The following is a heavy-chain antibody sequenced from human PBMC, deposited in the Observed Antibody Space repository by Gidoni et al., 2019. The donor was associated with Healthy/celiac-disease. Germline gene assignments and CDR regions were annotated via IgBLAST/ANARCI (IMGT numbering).Heavy chain of an antibody. J-gene: IGHJ3*02. CDR1: GFTFSSYA. Sequence: EVQLLESGGGLVQPGGSLRLSGAASGFTFSSYAMSGVRQAPGKGLEWVSAIGGSGGSTYYADAVKCRFTSSRDNSKNTLYLQMNSLRAEDTAVYYCAKYPSSDAFDIWGQGTMVTVSS. CDR3: AKYPSSDAFDI. CDR2: IGGSGGST. V-gene: IGHV3-23*01.